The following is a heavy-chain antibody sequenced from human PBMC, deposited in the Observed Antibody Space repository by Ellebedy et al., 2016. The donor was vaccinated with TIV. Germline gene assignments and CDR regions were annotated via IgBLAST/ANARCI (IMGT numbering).Heavy chain of an antibody. J-gene: IGHJ5*02. CDR1: GFTFSSYS. Sequence: PGGSLRLSCAASGFTFSSYSMHWVRQVPGKGLEWVSSISTASTYIYYADSVKGRFTISRDNAKNSLYLQMDNLRAEDTAVYYCARSGVVTAIRYNCVDPWGQGTLVTVSS. CDR2: ISTASTYI. V-gene: IGHV3-21*01. D-gene: IGHD2-21*02. CDR3: ARSGVVTAIRYNCVDP.